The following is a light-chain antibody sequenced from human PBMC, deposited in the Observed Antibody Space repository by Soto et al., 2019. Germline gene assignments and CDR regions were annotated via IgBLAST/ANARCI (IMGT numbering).Light chain of an antibody. V-gene: IGLV2-14*01. CDR3: NSYTSSSTYV. CDR2: DVS. J-gene: IGLJ1*01. CDR1: SSDVGGYNY. Sequence: ALTQPASVSGSPGQSITISCTGTSSDVGGYNYVSWYQQHPGKAPKLMIYDVSNRPSGVSNRFSGSKSGNTASLTISGLQAEDEADYYCNSYTSSSTYVFGTGTKVTVL.